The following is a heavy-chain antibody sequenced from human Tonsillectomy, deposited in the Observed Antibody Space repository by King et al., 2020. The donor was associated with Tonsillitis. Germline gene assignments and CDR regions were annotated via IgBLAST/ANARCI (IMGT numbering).Heavy chain of an antibody. CDR3: ARSPPLPITRYFDL. V-gene: IGHV4-34*01. D-gene: IGHD3-16*01. J-gene: IGHJ4*02. CDR1: GGSLSPYY. Sequence: VQLPQWGAGLLKPSETLSLTCAVSGGSLSPYYWSWIRQPPGEGLEWLGEVSYSGATNYNSSLGGRVSISVKTSKNQFSLRLTSVTAADKAVYYCARSPPLPITRYFDLWGQGTLVSVSS. CDR2: VSYSGAT.